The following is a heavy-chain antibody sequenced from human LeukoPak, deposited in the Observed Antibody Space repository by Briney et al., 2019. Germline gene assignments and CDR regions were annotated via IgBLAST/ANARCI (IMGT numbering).Heavy chain of an antibody. D-gene: IGHD2-2*01. CDR1: GRSVSSGGYY. V-gene: IGHV4-61*08. J-gene: IGHJ4*02. CDR3: ARDLRGTSCYDY. CDR2: IYYSGSI. Sequence: TAETLSLTCTVSGRSVSSGGYYCSWIRQHPGKGLEWIGYIYYSGSIYYKPSLKSRVTISVHTSKNQFSLKLSSVTAADTAVYYCARDLRGTSCYDYWGQGAPVTVSS.